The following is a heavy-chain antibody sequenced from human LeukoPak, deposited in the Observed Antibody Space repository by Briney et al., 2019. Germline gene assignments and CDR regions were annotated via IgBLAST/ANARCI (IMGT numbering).Heavy chain of an antibody. CDR1: GFTFSSYG. V-gene: IGHV3-33*01. D-gene: IGHD2-15*01. CDR3: ARDLARDIVVVVADHY. CDR2: IWYDGSNK. J-gene: IGHJ4*02. Sequence: GGSLRLSCAASGFTFSSYGMHWVRQAPGKGLEWVAVIWYDGSNKYYADSVKGRFTISRDNSKNTLYLQMNSLRAEDTAVYYCARDLARDIVVVVADHYWGQGTLVTVSS.